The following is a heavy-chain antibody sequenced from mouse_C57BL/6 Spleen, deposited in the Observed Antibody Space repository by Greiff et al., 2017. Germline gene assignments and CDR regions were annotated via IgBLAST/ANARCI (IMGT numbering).Heavy chain of an antibody. CDR3: ARGSNDGVDPFAY. J-gene: IGHJ3*01. V-gene: IGHV1-52*01. Sequence: QVQLKQPGAELVRPGSSVKLSCKASGYTFTSYWMHWVKQRPIQGLEWIGNIDPSDSETHYNQKFKDKATLTVDKSSSTAYMQLSSLTSEDSAVYYCARGSNDGVDPFAYWGQGTLVTVSA. CDR2: IDPSDSET. CDR1: GYTFTSYW. D-gene: IGHD1-1*02.